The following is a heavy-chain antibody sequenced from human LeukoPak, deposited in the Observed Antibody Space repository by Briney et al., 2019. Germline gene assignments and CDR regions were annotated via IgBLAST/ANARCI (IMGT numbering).Heavy chain of an antibody. CDR3: ARARYDYYDSSGYYYVNYYYYGMDV. J-gene: IGHJ6*02. CDR2: INHSGST. D-gene: IGHD3-22*01. CDR1: GGSFSGYY. V-gene: IGHV4-34*01. Sequence: SETLSLTCAVYGGSFSGYYWSWIRQPPGKGLEWIGEINHSGSTNYNPSLKSRVTISVDTSKNQFSLKLSSVTAADTAVYCCARARYDYYDSSGYYYVNYYYYGMDVWGQGTTVTVSS.